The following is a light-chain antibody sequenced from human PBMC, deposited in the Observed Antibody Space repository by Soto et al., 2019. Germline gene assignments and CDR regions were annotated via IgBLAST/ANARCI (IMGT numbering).Light chain of an antibody. CDR1: QSVNNNY. V-gene: IGKV3-20*01. Sequence: EIVLTQSPGTLSLSPGERATLSCRASQSVNNNYLAWYQQKPGQAPRLLIYGASIRATGIPDRFSGSGSGTDFTLTISRLEPEDSAVYYCQQYGTSPTFGQGTKVEIK. CDR2: GAS. CDR3: QQYGTSPT. J-gene: IGKJ1*01.